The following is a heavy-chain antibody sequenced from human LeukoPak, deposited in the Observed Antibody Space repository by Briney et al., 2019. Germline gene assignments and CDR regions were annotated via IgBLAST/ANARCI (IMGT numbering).Heavy chain of an antibody. CDR1: GFTFSSYA. Sequence: GSLRLSCAASGFTFSSYAMHWVRQAPGKGLEWVAVISYDGSNKYYADSVKGRFTISRDNSKNTLYLQMNSLRAEDTAVYYCARDLSKGYYYYYGMDVWGQGTTVTVSS. D-gene: IGHD4-11*01. CDR2: ISYDGSNK. CDR3: ARDLSKGYYYYYGMDV. V-gene: IGHV3-30-3*01. J-gene: IGHJ6*02.